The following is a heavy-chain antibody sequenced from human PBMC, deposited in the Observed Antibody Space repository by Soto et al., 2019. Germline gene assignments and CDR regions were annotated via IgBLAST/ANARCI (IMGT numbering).Heavy chain of an antibody. CDR2: ISGSDGST. CDR1: AFSFSSYA. V-gene: IGHV3-23*01. CDR3: ARARDSSGWYFDY. Sequence: PGGSLRLSCVASAFSFSSYAMSWVRQAPGKGLEWVSVISGSDGSTYYADSVKGRFTISRDNAKNTLYLQMNSLRAEDTAVYYCARARDSSGWYFDYWGQGTLVTVSS. J-gene: IGHJ4*02. D-gene: IGHD6-19*01.